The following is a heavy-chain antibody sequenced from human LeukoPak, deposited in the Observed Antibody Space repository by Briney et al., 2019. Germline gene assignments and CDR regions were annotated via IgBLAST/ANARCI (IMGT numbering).Heavy chain of an antibody. D-gene: IGHD3-22*01. CDR3: ASGNYYDSSGQYDY. CDR1: GGSFSGYY. Sequence: PSETLSLTCAVYGGSFSGYYWSWIRQPPGKGLEWIGYIYYSGSTYYNPSLKSRVTISVDTSKNQFSLKLSSVTAADTAVYYCASGNYYDSSGQYDYWGQGTLVTVSS. V-gene: IGHV4-34*09. CDR2: IYYSGST. J-gene: IGHJ4*02.